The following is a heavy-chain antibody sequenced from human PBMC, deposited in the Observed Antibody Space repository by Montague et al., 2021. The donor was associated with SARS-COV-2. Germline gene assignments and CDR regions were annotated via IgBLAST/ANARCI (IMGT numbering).Heavy chain of an antibody. CDR3: SGGAGIINFYNPGMDV. CDR1: GGSISSYY. J-gene: IGHJ6*02. Sequence: SETLSLTCTVSGGSISSYYWSWIRQPAGKGMELIGRIYTSGTTNSNPSLKRRVTMSVDTSKNQFSLKPSSVTAAATAVYYCSGGAGIINFYNPGMDVWGQGTTVTVSS. V-gene: IGHV4-4*07. D-gene: IGHD3-10*01. CDR2: IYTSGTT.